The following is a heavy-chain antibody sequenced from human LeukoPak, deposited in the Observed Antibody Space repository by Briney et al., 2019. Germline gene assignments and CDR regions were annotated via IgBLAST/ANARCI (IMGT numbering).Heavy chain of an antibody. CDR2: IKQDGSEK. J-gene: IGHJ3*02. CDR1: GFTFSSYW. CDR3: ARDHPHYDFWSGYSRGDAFDI. V-gene: IGHV3-7*01. Sequence: PGGSLRLSCAASGFTFSSYWMSWVRQAPGKGLEWVANIKQDGSEKYYVDSVKGRFTISRDNAKNSLYLQMNSLRAEDTAVYYCARDHPHYDFWSGYSRGDAFDIWGQGTMVTVSS. D-gene: IGHD3-3*01.